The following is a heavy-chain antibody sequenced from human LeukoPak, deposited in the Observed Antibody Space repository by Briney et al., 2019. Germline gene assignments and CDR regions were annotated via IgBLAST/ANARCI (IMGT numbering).Heavy chain of an antibody. J-gene: IGHJ4*02. CDR2: IKQDGSEK. D-gene: IGHD1-26*01. CDR3: ARVRGRQELDY. V-gene: IGHV3-7*01. Sequence: GRSLRLSCAASGFTFSSYAMHWVRQAPGKGLEWVANIKQDGSEKYYVDSVKGRFTISRDNAKNSLYLQMNSLRAEDTAVYYCARVRGRQELDYWGQGTLVTVSS. CDR1: GFTFSSYA.